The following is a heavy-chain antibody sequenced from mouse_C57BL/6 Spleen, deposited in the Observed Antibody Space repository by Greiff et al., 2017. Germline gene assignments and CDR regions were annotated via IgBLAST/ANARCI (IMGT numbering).Heavy chain of an antibody. CDR3: VRRWSYNAMDY. Sequence: QVQLQQSGPELVKPGASVKISCKASGYAFSSFWMNWVKQRPGKGLEWIGRIYSGDGDTNYNGKFKGKATLTSDKSSSTAYMHLSSLTSEDSAVYFCVRRWSYNAMDYWGQGTSVTVSS. CDR1: GYAFSSFW. J-gene: IGHJ4*01. CDR2: IYSGDGDT. V-gene: IGHV1-82*01. D-gene: IGHD1-1*02.